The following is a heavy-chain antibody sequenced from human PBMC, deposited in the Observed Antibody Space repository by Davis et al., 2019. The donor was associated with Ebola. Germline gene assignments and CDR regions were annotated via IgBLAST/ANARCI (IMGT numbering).Heavy chain of an antibody. Sequence: ASVKVSCKASGYTFTNYYMHWARQAPGHGLEWMGLINPNDGRTIYAQKFQGRVTVTRDTSTTTVYMDLSSLRSEETALYYCTTPGGQDSGYDVFDIWGQGTMVTVSS. V-gene: IGHV1-46*03. D-gene: IGHD5-12*01. J-gene: IGHJ3*02. CDR1: GYTFTNYY. CDR3: TTPGGQDSGYDVFDI. CDR2: INPNDGRT.